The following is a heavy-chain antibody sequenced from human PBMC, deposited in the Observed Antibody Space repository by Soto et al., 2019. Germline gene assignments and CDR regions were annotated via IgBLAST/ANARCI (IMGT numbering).Heavy chain of an antibody. CDR1: GGTFSSDA. CDR2: LIPILGTT. CDR3: ARASGYVSGWYHDY. V-gene: IGHV1-69*13. J-gene: IGHJ4*02. Sequence: SVKVSCKASGGTFSSDAVSWVRQAPGQGLEWMGGLIPILGTTHYAQKFQGRVTITADESTNTAYMELSSLRSGDTAVYYCARASGYVSGWYHDYWGQGTRVTVSS. D-gene: IGHD6-19*01.